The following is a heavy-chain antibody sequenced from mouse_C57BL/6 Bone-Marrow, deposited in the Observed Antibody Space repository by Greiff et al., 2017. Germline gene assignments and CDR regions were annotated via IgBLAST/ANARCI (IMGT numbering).Heavy chain of an antibody. CDR2: IYPRDGST. Sequence: QVQLKESGPELVKPGASVKLSCKASGYTFTSYDINWVKQRPGQGLEWIGWIYPRDGSTKYNEKFKGKATLTVDTSSSTAYMELHSLTSEDSAVYFCARRGLYYGSSFAYWGQGTLVTVSA. J-gene: IGHJ3*01. V-gene: IGHV1-85*01. CDR1: GYTFTSYD. CDR3: ARRGLYYGSSFAY. D-gene: IGHD2-1*01.